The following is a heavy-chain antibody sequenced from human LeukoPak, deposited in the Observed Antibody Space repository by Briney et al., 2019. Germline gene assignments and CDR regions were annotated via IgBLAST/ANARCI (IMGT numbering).Heavy chain of an antibody. D-gene: IGHD6-19*01. J-gene: IGHJ4*02. CDR3: AREGYSSGWGNFDY. CDR1: GFTFSSYE. CDR2: ISSSGSTI. V-gene: IGHV3-48*03. Sequence: QSGGSLRLSCAASGFTFSSYEMNWVRQAPGRGLEWVSYISSSGSTIYYADSVKGRFTISRDNAKNSLYLQMNSLRAEDTAVYYCAREGYSSGWGNFDYWGQGTLVTVSS.